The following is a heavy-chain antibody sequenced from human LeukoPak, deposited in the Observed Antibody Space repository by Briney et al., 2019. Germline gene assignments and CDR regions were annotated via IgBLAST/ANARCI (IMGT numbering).Heavy chain of an antibody. CDR2: IYYSGST. CDR3: ARAPSTAHRPFDY. V-gene: IGHV4-30-4*08. J-gene: IGHJ4*02. Sequence: PSKTLSLTCTVSGGSISSGDYYWSCIRRPPGKGLEWIGYIYYSGSTYYNPSLKSRVTISVDTSKNQFSLKLSSVTAADTAVYYCARAPSTAHRPFDYWGQGTLVTVSS. D-gene: IGHD4-17*01. CDR1: GGSISSGDYY.